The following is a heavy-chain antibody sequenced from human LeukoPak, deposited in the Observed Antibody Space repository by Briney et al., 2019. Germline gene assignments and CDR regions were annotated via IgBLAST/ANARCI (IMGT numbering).Heavy chain of an antibody. V-gene: IGHV1-8*01. CDR2: MNPNSGNT. D-gene: IGHD5-12*01. Sequence: ASVKVSCKASGYTFTSYDINWVRQATGQGLEWMGWMNPNSGNTGYAQKFQGRVTMTRTTSMNTTYMELRSLRSEDTAVYYCARAFWGGYDYDAFDIWGQGTVVTVSS. J-gene: IGHJ3*02. CDR1: GYTFTSYD. CDR3: ARAFWGGYDYDAFDI.